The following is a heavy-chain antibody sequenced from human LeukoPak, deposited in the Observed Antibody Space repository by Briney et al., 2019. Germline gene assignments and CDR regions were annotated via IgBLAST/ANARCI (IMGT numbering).Heavy chain of an antibody. CDR1: GFXFSNAW. V-gene: IGHV3-15*01. D-gene: IGHD3-22*01. Sequence: GGSLRLSCAASGFXFSNAWISWVRQAPGKGLEWVGRIKSKTDGGTTDYAAPVKGRFTISRDDSKNTLYLQMNSLKTEDTAVYYCTTDPDDSSGYYLDYWGQGTLVTVSS. CDR2: IKSKTDGGTT. CDR3: TTDPDDSSGYYLDY. J-gene: IGHJ4*02.